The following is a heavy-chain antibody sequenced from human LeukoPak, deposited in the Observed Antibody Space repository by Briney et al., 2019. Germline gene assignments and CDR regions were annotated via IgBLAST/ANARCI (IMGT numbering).Heavy chain of an antibody. J-gene: IGHJ4*02. V-gene: IGHV3-21*01. CDR2: ISSSSSFI. D-gene: IGHD2-2*01. Sequence: PGGSLRLSCAASGFTFSRYSMNWVRQAPGKGLGWVSSISSSSSFIYYADSVKGRFTISRDNAKNSLYLQMNSLRAEDTAVYYCARDPPLGSCSTISCPHLDYWGQGTLVTVSS. CDR3: ARDPPLGSCSTISCPHLDY. CDR1: GFTFSRYS.